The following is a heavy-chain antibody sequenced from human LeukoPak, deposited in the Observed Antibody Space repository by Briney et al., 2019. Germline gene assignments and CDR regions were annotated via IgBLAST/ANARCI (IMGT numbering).Heavy chain of an antibody. CDR3: AGHPLGYCSSTSCEPFDY. Sequence: ASVKVSCKASGGTFSSYAISWVRQAPGQGLEWMGGIIPIFSTANYAQKFQGRVTITADESTSTAYMELSSLRSEDTAVYYCAGHPLGYCSSTSCEPFDYWGQGTLVTVSS. J-gene: IGHJ4*02. D-gene: IGHD2-2*01. CDR1: GGTFSSYA. CDR2: IIPIFSTA. V-gene: IGHV1-69*13.